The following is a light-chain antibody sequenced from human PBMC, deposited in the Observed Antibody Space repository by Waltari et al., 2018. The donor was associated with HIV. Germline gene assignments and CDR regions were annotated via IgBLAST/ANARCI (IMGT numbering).Light chain of an antibody. CDR3: SAYTTYSPLAV. CDR2: GVS. J-gene: IGLJ2*01. CDR1: SSDIGVYDY. V-gene: IGLV2-14*01. Sequence: QSALTQPASVSGSPGQSIPLSCTGTSSDIGVYDYVSWYQQHPGKAPKLLIYGVSSRPSGVSNRFSGSRSGNTASLTISGLQADDEAHYYCSAYTTYSPLAVFGGGTKLTVL.